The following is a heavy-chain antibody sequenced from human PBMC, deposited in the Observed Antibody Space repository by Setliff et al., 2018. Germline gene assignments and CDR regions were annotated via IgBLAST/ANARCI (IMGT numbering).Heavy chain of an antibody. CDR2: ISSSSSYI. D-gene: IGHD2-21*02. Sequence: PGGSLSLSCAASGFTFSSYSMNWVRQAPGKGLEWVSSISSSSSYIYYADSVKGRFTISRDNAKNSLYLQMNSLRAEDTAVYYCARNWATAQHYYYGMDVWGQGTTVTVSS. CDR3: ARNWATAQHYYYGMDV. CDR1: GFTFSSYS. J-gene: IGHJ6*02. V-gene: IGHV3-21*01.